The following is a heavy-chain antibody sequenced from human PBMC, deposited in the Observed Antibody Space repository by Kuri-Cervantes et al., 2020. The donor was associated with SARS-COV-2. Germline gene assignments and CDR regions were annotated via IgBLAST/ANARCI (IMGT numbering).Heavy chain of an antibody. V-gene: IGHV3-53*01. Sequence: GESLKISCAASGFTVSSNYMSWVRQAPGKGLEWVSVIYSGGSTYYADSVKGRFTISRDNSKNTLYLQMNSLRAGDTAVYYCARGGGWQPLDYWGQGTLVTVSS. CDR2: IYSGGST. CDR1: GFTVSSNY. CDR3: ARGGGWQPLDY. D-gene: IGHD2-15*01. J-gene: IGHJ4*02.